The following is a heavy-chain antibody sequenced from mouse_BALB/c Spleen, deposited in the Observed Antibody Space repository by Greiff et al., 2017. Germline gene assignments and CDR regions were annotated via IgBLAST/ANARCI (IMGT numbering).Heavy chain of an antibody. J-gene: IGHJ4*01. V-gene: IGHV5-9-3*01. D-gene: IGHD1-1*01. CDR1: GFTFSSYA. Sequence: VQLKQSGGGLVKPGGSLKLSCAASGFTFSSYAMSWVRQTPEKRLEWVATISSGGSYTYYPDSVKGRFTISRDNAKNTLYLQMSSLRSEDTAMYYCARELLRASYYAMDYWGQGTSVTVSS. CDR3: ARELLRASYYAMDY. CDR2: ISSGGSYT.